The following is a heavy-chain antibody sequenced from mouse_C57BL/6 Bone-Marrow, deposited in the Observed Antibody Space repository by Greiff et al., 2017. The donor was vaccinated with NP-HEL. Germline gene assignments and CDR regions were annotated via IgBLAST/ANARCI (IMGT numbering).Heavy chain of an antibody. D-gene: IGHD2-1*01. CDR1: GYTFTSYW. Sequence: QVQLQQPGAELVRPGSSVKLSCKASGYTFTSYWMHWVKQRPIQGLEWIGNIDPSDSETHYNQKFKDKATLTVDKSSSTAYMQLSSLTSEDSAVYYCARRGNYVDYAMDYWGQGTSVTVSS. CDR2: IDPSDSET. J-gene: IGHJ4*01. V-gene: IGHV1-52*01. CDR3: ARRGNYVDYAMDY.